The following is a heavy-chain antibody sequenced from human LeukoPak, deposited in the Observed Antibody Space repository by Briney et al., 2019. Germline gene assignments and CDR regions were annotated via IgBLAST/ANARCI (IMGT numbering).Heavy chain of an antibody. CDR1: GGSIGSSAYS. CDR2: ISYTGTT. V-gene: IGHV4-39*01. J-gene: IGHJ4*02. Sequence: SETLSLTCTVSGGSIGSSAYSWGWIRQPPGKGLEWIGSISYTGTTYYNPSLKSRVTISVDTSKNQFSLKLSSVTAADTAVYYCARPLNLYYFDYWGQGTLVTVSS. CDR3: ARPLNLYYFDY.